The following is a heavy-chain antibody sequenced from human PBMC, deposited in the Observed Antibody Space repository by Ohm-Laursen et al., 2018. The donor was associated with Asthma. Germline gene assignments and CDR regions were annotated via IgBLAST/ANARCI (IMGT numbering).Heavy chain of an antibody. J-gene: IGHJ4*02. D-gene: IGHD3-3*01. Sequence: TLSLTCTVSGASISSGDHYWSWMRQHPGKGPEWIGYIYYSGSTNYNPPLESRLTISVDTSQNQFFLTLSSVTAADTAVYYCARGSGYHIFWGQGTLVTVSS. CDR2: IYYSGST. CDR3: ARGSGYHIF. CDR1: GASISSGDHY. V-gene: IGHV4-31*03.